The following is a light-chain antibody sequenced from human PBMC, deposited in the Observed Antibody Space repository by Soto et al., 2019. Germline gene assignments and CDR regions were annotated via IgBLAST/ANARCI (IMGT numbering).Light chain of an antibody. CDR3: QQYGSSGT. V-gene: IGKV3-20*01. CDR2: GAS. Sequence: TRSPGTLSLSPGERATLSCRASQSVSNNYLAWYQQKPGQAPRLLIYGASNRATGIPDRFSGSGSGTDFTLTISRLEPEDFAVYYCQQYGSSGTFGQGTKVDIK. CDR1: QSVSNNY. J-gene: IGKJ1*01.